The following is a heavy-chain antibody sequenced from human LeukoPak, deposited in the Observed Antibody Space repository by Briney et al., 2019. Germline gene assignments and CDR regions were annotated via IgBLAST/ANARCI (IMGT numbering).Heavy chain of an antibody. CDR3: ARGGYCSGGSCYWGNSYFGY. D-gene: IGHD2-15*01. Sequence: SETLSLTCTVSGGSIGSSSYYWGWIRQPPGKGLNWIGSIYYSGSTYYNPSLKSRVTISVDTSRDQFSLKLSSVTAADSAMYYCARGGYCSGGSCYWGNSYFGYWGQGTLVTVSS. CDR2: IYYSGST. V-gene: IGHV4-39*07. CDR1: GGSIGSSSYY. J-gene: IGHJ4*02.